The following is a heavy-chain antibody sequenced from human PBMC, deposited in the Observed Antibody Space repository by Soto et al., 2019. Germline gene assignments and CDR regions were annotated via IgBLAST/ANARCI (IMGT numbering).Heavy chain of an antibody. CDR2: ISGSGGST. CDR3: AKDYLSGDYVVGWFDP. D-gene: IGHD4-17*01. V-gene: IGHV3-23*01. Sequence: LRRSCAASGFTFSSYAMSWVRQAPGKGLEWVSAISGSGGSTYYADSVKGRFTISRDNSKNTLYLQMNSLRAEDTAVYYCAKDYLSGDYVVGWFDPWGQGTLVTVSS. J-gene: IGHJ5*02. CDR1: GFTFSSYA.